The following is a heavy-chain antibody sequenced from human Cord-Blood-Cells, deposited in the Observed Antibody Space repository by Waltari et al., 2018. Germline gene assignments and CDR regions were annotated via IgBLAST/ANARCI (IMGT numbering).Heavy chain of an antibody. D-gene: IGHD6-6*01. CDR1: GGSFSGYY. V-gene: IGHV4-34*01. CDR2: INHSVSS. Sequence: QVQLQQWGAGLLKPSETLSLTCAVYGGSFSGYYWSWIRQPPGKGLGWIVEINHSVSSNYNPSLKSRVTISVDTSKNQFSLKLSSVTAAETAVYYCARLFSSRDDYWGQGTLVTVSS. CDR3: ARLFSSRDDY. J-gene: IGHJ4*02.